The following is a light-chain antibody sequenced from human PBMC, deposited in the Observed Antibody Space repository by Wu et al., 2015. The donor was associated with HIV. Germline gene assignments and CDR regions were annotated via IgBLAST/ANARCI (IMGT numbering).Light chain of an antibody. CDR1: QSLGTN. CDR2: GAS. Sequence: IMLTQSPATLSLSPGERVTLSCRASQSLGTNLAWYQQKPGQAPRLLIYGASNRATGIPDRFSGGGSGTHFTLTITRLEPEDFAVYYCQQYDDSPPWTFGQGTTVEIK. J-gene: IGKJ1*01. CDR3: QQYDDSPPWT. V-gene: IGKV3-20*01.